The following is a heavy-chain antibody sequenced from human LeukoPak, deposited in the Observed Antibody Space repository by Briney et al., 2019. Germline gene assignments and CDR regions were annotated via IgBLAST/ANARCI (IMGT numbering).Heavy chain of an antibody. D-gene: IGHD3-22*01. J-gene: IGHJ4*02. CDR2: IYYSGST. CDR3: ARGLGDSSGYYYRPFDY. Sequence: SETLSLTCTVSGGSVSSDGFYWTWIRQPPGKGLEWIGYIYYSGSTYYNPSLKSRVTISVDTSKNQFSLKLSSVTAADTAVYYCARGLGDSSGYYYRPFDYWGQGTLVTVSS. CDR1: GGSVSSDGFY. V-gene: IGHV4-31*03.